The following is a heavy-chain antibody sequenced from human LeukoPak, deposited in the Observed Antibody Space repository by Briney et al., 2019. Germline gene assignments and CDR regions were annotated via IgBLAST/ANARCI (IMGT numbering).Heavy chain of an antibody. V-gene: IGHV1-24*01. D-gene: IGHD3-3*01. CDR2: FDPEDGET. CDR1: GYTLTELS. CDR3: ATDRRITIFGVVTIDY. Sequence: GASVKVSCKVSGYTLTELSMHWVRQAPGKGLEWMGGFDPEDGETIYAQKFQGRVTMTEDTSTDTAYMELSSLRSEDTAVYYCATDRRITIFGVVTIDYWGQGTLVTVSS. J-gene: IGHJ4*02.